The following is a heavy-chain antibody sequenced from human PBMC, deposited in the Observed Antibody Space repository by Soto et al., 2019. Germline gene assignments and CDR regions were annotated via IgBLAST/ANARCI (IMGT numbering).Heavy chain of an antibody. D-gene: IGHD2-8*01. CDR2: TSYDGSNK. V-gene: IGHV3-30*19. CDR3: ARGGTTGGLYV. J-gene: IGHJ1*01. CDR1: GFTFRSYV. Sequence: QVQLVESGGGVVQPGTSLRLSCVGSGFTFRSYVIHWVRQAPGTGLEWVALTSYDGSNKDYGDSVKGRFTISRDNSRNTVDLQMDSLRREDTALYYCARGGTTGGLYVWGQGTLVSVSS.